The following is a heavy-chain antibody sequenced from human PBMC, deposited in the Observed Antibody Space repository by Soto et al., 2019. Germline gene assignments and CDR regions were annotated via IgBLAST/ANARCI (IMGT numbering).Heavy chain of an antibody. Sequence: GGSLRLSCAASGFTFSDYAIHWVRLASGKGLEWVGRIKSKAENYATAYAASVKGRFTISRDDSQNTAYLQMDSLKTEDTAVYYCSRLGFSSTWYGLNYWGHGTLVTVSS. CDR2: IKSKAENYAT. V-gene: IGHV3-73*01. CDR1: GFTFSDYA. CDR3: SRLGFSSTWYGLNY. J-gene: IGHJ4*01. D-gene: IGHD6-13*01.